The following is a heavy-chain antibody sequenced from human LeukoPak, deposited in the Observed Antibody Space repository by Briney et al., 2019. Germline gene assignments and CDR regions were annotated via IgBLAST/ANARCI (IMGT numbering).Heavy chain of an antibody. CDR3: ARTEYYYDSYGAFDI. Sequence: GGSLRLSCAASGFTVSSNYMSWVRQAPGKGLEWVSVIYSGGSTYYADSVKGRFTISRDNSKNTLYLQVNSLRAEDTAVYYCARTEYYYDSYGAFDIWGQGTMVTVSS. CDR2: IYSGGST. V-gene: IGHV3-66*01. CDR1: GFTVSSNY. D-gene: IGHD3-22*01. J-gene: IGHJ3*02.